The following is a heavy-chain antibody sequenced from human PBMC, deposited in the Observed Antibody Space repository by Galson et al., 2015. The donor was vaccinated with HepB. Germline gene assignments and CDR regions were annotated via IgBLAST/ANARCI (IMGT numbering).Heavy chain of an antibody. CDR2: INPSGGST. CDR3: ARGPSLAYYYYYGMDV. V-gene: IGHV1-46*03. CDR1: GYTFTSYY. J-gene: IGHJ6*02. Sequence: SVKVSCKASGYTFTSYYMHWVRQAPGQGLEWMGIINPSGGSTSYAQKFQGRVTMTRGTSTSTVYMELSSLRSEDTAVYYCARGPSLAYYYYYGMDVWGQGTTVTVSS.